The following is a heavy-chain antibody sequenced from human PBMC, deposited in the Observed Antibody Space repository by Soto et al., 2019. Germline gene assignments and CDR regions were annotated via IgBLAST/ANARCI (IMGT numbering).Heavy chain of an antibody. V-gene: IGHV4-30-2*01. CDR2: IYHSGST. J-gene: IGHJ5*02. CDR1: GGSISSGGYS. CDR3: ARGGVGDNWFDP. Sequence: SSETLSLTCAVSGGSISSGGYSWSWIRQPPGKGLEWIGYIYHSGSTHYDPSLKSRVTVSVDRSKNQFSLKLSSVTAADTAVYYCARGGVGDNWFDPWGQGTLVTVSS. D-gene: IGHD3-3*01.